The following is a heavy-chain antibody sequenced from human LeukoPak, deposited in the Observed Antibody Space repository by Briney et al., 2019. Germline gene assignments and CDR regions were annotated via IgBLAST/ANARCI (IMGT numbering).Heavy chain of an antibody. CDR3: ARDPNYADYLAFDL. V-gene: IGHV1-69*04. CDR1: GDTFSNYA. J-gene: IGHJ5*02. D-gene: IGHD4-17*01. CDR2: IIPILGIV. Sequence: SVKVSCKASGDTFSNYAISWVRQAPGQGLEWMGRIIPILGIVDYAQKFRGRVTITADKSTSTGYMELSSLKSEDTAVYYCARDPNYADYLAFDLWGQGTLVTPSS.